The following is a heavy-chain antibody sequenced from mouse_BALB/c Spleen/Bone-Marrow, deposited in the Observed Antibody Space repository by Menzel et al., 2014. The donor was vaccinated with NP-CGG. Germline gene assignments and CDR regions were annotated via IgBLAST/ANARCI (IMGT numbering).Heavy chain of an antibody. CDR3: AREVRAPWYAMDY. Sequence: VKLMESGPEVVRPGVSVKISCKGSGYTFXDYAMHWVKQSHAKSLEWIGVISTYNGNTNYNQKFKGKATITVDKSSSTAYMELARLTSEDSAIYYCAREVRAPWYAMDYWGQGTSVTVSS. D-gene: IGHD2-14*01. CDR1: GYTFXDYA. J-gene: IGHJ4*01. CDR2: ISTYNGNT. V-gene: IGHV1-67*01.